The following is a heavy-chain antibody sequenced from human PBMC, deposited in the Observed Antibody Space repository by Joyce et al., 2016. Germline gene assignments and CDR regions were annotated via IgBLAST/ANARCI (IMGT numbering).Heavy chain of an antibody. Sequence: QVQLVQSGADVKKPGASVKFSCKASGYTFTSYGINWVRQAPGQGLGWMAWISAYNGDTIYAQRLQGRLTLTTDASTSTAYMELRSLTSDDTAVYYCARKPRDLAFDVWGQGTLVTVSS. CDR2: ISAYNGDT. CDR3: ARKPRDLAFDV. V-gene: IGHV1-18*01. D-gene: IGHD1-14*01. CDR1: GYTFTSYG. J-gene: IGHJ4*02.